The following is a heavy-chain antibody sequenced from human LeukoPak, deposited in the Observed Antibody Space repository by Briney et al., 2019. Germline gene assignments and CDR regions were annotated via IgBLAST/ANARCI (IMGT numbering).Heavy chain of an antibody. Sequence: GGSLRLSCAASGFTFNSYAMSWVRQAPGKGLEWVSTISGSGGNTYYADSVKGRFTISRDNSGNMVYLQMSDLRVEDTAVYYCAKDLKPDSGYDVDHWGQGTLVTVSS. CDR1: GFTFNSYA. V-gene: IGHV3-23*01. D-gene: IGHD5-12*01. CDR2: ISGSGGNT. CDR3: AKDLKPDSGYDVDH. J-gene: IGHJ4*02.